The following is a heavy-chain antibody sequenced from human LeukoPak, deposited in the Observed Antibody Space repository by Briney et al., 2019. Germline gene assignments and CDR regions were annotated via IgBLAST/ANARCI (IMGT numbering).Heavy chain of an antibody. V-gene: IGHV1-2*02. CDR1: GYTFTGYY. J-gene: IGHJ3*02. D-gene: IGHD3-9*01. CDR2: INPNSGGT. CDR3: ASPSPRAYYDILTGYSGAFDI. Sequence: ASVKVSCKASGYTFTGYYMHWVGQAPGQGLEWMGWINPNSGGTNYAQKFQGRVTMTRDTSISTAYMELSRLRSDDTAVYYCASPSPRAYYDILTGYSGAFDIWGQGTMVTVSS.